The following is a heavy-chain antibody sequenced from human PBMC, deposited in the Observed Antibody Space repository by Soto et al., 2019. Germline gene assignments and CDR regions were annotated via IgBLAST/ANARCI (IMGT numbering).Heavy chain of an antibody. J-gene: IGHJ5*02. Sequence: GESLKISCAASGFTFSSYSMNWVRQAPGKGLEWVSSISSSSSYIYYADSVKGRFTISRDNAKNSLYLQMNSLRAEDTAVYYCARDLAIVGARGPYNWFDPWGQGTLVTVSS. CDR2: ISSSSSYI. D-gene: IGHD1-26*01. CDR1: GFTFSSYS. V-gene: IGHV3-21*01. CDR3: ARDLAIVGARGPYNWFDP.